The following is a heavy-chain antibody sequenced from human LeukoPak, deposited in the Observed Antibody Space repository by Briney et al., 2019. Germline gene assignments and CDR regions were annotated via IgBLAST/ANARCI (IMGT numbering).Heavy chain of an antibody. CDR2: ISSAGTT. Sequence: GGSLRLSCAASGFTVSSSYMSWVRQAPGKGLEWVSIISSAGTTNYADSVKGRFTISRDNSKNTVYLQVNSLRDEDTAVYYCARDLEAANTYYFDYWGQGTMVTVSS. J-gene: IGHJ4*02. V-gene: IGHV3-66*01. CDR3: ARDLEAANTYYFDY. D-gene: IGHD6-13*01. CDR1: GFTVSSSY.